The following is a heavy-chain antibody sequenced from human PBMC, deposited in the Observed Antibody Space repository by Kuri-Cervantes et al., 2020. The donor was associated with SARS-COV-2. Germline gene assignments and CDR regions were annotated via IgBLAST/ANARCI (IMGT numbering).Heavy chain of an antibody. Sequence: ASVKVSCKASGYTFTGYYMHWVRQAPGQGHEWMGWINPNSGGTNYAQKFQGRVTMTRDTSISTAYMELSRLRSDDTAVYYCATPSYYDSSGSYDAFDIWGQGTMVTVSS. D-gene: IGHD3-22*01. CDR1: GYTFTGYY. J-gene: IGHJ3*02. CDR3: ATPSYYDSSGSYDAFDI. V-gene: IGHV1-2*02. CDR2: INPNSGGT.